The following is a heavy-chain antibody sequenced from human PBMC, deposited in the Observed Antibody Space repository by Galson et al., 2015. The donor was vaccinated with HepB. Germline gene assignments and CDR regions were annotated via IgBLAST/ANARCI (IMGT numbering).Heavy chain of an antibody. CDR1: GFIFSSYA. J-gene: IGHJ4*02. CDR3: AKNSGGVGYCSGGSCYFDY. V-gene: IGHV3-23*01. D-gene: IGHD2-15*01. Sequence: SLRLSCAASGFIFSSYAMSWVRQAPGKGLEWVSTVTGNAEVTYYSDSVKGRFTISRDNSKNTLYLQLSSLRAGDTAVYYCAKNSGGVGYCSGGSCYFDYWGQGTLVTVSS. CDR2: VTGNAEVT.